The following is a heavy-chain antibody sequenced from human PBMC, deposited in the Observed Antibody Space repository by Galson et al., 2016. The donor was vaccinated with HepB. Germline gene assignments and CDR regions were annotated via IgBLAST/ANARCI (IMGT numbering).Heavy chain of an antibody. CDR2: ITGSGRST. V-gene: IGHV3-23*01. D-gene: IGHD3-22*01. CDR3: AKDRESTVVIGTYYFGF. Sequence: SLRLSCAASGFTFTSYGMSWVRQAPGKGLEWVSSITGSGRSTYYAESVTGRFTISRGNSKNTLYLQMNSLRVEDTAVYYCAKDRESTVVIGTYYFGFWGQRTQVTVSA. J-gene: IGHJ4*02. CDR1: GFTFTSYG.